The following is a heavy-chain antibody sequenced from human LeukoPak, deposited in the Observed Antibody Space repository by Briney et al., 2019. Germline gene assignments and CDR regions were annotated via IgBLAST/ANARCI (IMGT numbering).Heavy chain of an antibody. Sequence: IYYSGSTYYNPSLKSRVTISVDTSKNQFSLKLSSVTAADTAVYYCARDSEFGNYFYYGMDVWGQGTTVTVSS. V-gene: IGHV4-39*07. CDR2: IYYSGST. D-gene: IGHD3-10*01. J-gene: IGHJ6*02. CDR3: ARDSEFGNYFYYGMDV.